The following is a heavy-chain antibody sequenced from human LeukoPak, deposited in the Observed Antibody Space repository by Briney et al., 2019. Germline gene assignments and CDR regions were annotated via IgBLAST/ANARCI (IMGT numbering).Heavy chain of an antibody. CDR2: AST. Sequence: SETLSLTCTISGASISNDYWGWIRQPPGKGLEWIASASTYYRSSLESRVTMSIDTSKNQFSLRLTSLTAADTAVYYYGRHAAYAPFDLWGQGSLVTVSS. J-gene: IGHJ4*02. CDR1: GASISNDY. V-gene: IGHV4-39*01. D-gene: IGHD4-17*01. CDR3: GRHAAYAPFDL.